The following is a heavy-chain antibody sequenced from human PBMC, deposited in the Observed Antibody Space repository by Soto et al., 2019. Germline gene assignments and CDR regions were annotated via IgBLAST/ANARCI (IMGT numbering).Heavy chain of an antibody. CDR3: AREEGSGWLRFDY. D-gene: IGHD6-19*01. CDR1: GYTFASYY. CDR2: INPSGGST. Sequence: GASVKVSCKASGYTFASYYMHWVRQAPGQGLEWMGIINPSGGSTSYAQKFQGRVTMTRDTSTSTVYMELSSLRSEDTAAYYCAREEGSGWLRFDYWGQGTLVTVSS. J-gene: IGHJ4*02. V-gene: IGHV1-46*01.